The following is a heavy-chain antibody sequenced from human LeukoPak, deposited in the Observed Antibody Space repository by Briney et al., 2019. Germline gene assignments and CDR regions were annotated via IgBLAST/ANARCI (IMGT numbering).Heavy chain of an antibody. V-gene: IGHV3-23*01. CDR2: ISAGGGST. Sequence: GGSLRLSCAASGLTFSDYSMTWVRQAPGKGLFWVSGISAGGGSTYYADSVKGRFTISRDNSRNTLYLQMNSLRAEDTAVYYCAKDAAGPDYWGQGTLLTVSS. CDR1: GLTFSDYS. CDR3: AKDAAGPDY. D-gene: IGHD6-13*01. J-gene: IGHJ4*02.